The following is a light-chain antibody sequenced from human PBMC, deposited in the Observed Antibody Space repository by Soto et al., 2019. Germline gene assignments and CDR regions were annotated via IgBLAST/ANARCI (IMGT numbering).Light chain of an antibody. CDR1: SSNIGADYD. V-gene: IGLV1-40*01. J-gene: IGLJ1*01. CDR3: QSYDSSLSAYV. CDR2: GNS. Sequence: QSVLTQPPSVSGAPGQRVTISCTGSSSNIGADYDVHWYQQLPGTAPKVLIYGNSNRPSGVPDRFSGSKSGTSAFLAITGLQAEDEADYYCQSYDSSLSAYVFGTGTKLTVL.